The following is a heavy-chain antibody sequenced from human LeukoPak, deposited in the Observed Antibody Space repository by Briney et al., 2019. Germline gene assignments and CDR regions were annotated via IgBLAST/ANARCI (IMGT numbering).Heavy chain of an antibody. CDR2: IIPILGIA. V-gene: IGHV1-69*04. Sequence: ASVKVSCKASGGTFSSYAISWVRQAPGQGLEWMGRIIPILGIANYAQKFQGRVTITADKSTSTAYMELSSLRSEDTAVYYCASSDPLIGYCGGDCSPEYFQHWGRGTLVTVSS. CDR3: ASSDPLIGYCGGDCSPEYFQH. D-gene: IGHD2-21*02. J-gene: IGHJ1*01. CDR1: GGTFSSYA.